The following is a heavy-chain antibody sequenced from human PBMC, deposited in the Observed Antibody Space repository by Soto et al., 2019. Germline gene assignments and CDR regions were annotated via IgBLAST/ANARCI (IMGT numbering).Heavy chain of an antibody. Sequence: PSQTLSITCAISGDSVSSNSAAWNWIRQSPSRGLEWLGRTYYRSKWYNDYAGSVKGRIVINPDTSKNQFSLQLNSVTPEDTAVYYCARALWEIYAFDIWGQGTMVTVSS. D-gene: IGHD1-26*01. V-gene: IGHV6-1*01. CDR1: GDSVSSNSAA. J-gene: IGHJ3*02. CDR3: ARALWEIYAFDI. CDR2: TYYRSKWYN.